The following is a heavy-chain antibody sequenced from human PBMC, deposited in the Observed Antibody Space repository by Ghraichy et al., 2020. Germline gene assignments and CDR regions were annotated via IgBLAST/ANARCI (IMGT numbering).Heavy chain of an antibody. CDR2: INHSGST. Sequence: SETLSLTCAVYGGSFSGYYWSWIRQPPGKGLEWIGEINHSGSTNYNPSLKSRVTISVDTSKNQFSLKLSSVTAADTAVYYCASSSGWYGVNPGKPIGYWGQGTLVTVSS. J-gene: IGHJ4*02. CDR1: GGSFSGYY. D-gene: IGHD6-19*01. V-gene: IGHV4-34*01. CDR3: ASSSGWYGVNPGKPIGY.